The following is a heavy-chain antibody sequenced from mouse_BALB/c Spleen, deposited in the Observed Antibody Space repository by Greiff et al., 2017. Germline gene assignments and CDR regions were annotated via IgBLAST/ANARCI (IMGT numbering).Heavy chain of an antibody. Sequence: EVKLQESGGDLVKPGGSLKLSCAASGFTFSSYAMSWVRQTPEKRLEWVASISSGGSTYYPDSVKGRFTISRDNARNILYLQMSSLRSEDTAMYYCAIPPMDYWGQGTSVTVSS. J-gene: IGHJ4*01. V-gene: IGHV5-6-5*01. D-gene: IGHD5-1-1*01. CDR1: GFTFSSYA. CDR3: AIPPMDY. CDR2: ISSGGST.